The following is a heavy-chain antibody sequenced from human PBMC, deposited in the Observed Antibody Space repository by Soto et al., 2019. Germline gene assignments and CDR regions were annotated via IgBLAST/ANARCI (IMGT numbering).Heavy chain of an antibody. D-gene: IGHD2-21*02. CDR1: GYTFTGYY. CDR2: INPNSGGT. J-gene: IGHJ1*01. Sequence: GASVKVSCTASGYTFTGYYMHCVRQAPGQGLEWMGWINPNSGGTNYAQKFQGWVTMTRDTSISTAYMELSRLRSEDTAVYYCAREAYCGGDCYGYFQHWGQGTLVTVSS. CDR3: AREAYCGGDCYGYFQH. V-gene: IGHV1-2*04.